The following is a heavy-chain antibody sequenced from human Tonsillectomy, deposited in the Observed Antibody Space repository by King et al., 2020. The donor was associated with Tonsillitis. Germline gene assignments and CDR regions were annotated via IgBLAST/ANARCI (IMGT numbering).Heavy chain of an antibody. J-gene: IGHJ4*02. CDR3: AGGLSGYYNFAY. Sequence: VQLVESGGGVVQPGRSLRLSCAASGFTFSTYSMHWVRQAPGKGLEWVAVIWYDGSNKYYADSVKGRFTISRDNSKNTLYLQMNSLRAEETAVYYCAGGLSGYYNFAYWRQGTLVTVSS. D-gene: IGHD3-9*01. V-gene: IGHV3-33*08. CDR2: IWYDGSNK. CDR1: GFTFSTYS.